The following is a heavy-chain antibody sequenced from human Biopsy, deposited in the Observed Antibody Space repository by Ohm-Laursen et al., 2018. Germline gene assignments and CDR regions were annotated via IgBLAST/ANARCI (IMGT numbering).Heavy chain of an antibody. CDR2: LWYDGTNR. CDR1: GFSFSSYG. CDR3: AKINPSSIYYYYGMDV. J-gene: IGHJ6*02. Sequence: SLRLSCAASGFSFSSYGMHWVRQAPGKGLEWVAVLWYDGTNRYYADSVKGRFTISRDNSKNTLYLQLNSLRAEDTALYYCAKINPSSIYYYYGMDVWGQGTTVTVSS. V-gene: IGHV3-33*06.